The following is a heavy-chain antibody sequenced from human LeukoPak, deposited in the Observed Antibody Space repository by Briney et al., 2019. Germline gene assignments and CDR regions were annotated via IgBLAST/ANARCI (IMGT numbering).Heavy chain of an antibody. J-gene: IGHJ6*02. D-gene: IGHD3-9*01. CDR2: ISSSSSYI. V-gene: IGHV3-21*01. CDR1: GFTFSSYS. CDR3: ARDRVLTGSKNYGMDV. Sequence: PGGSLRLSCAASGFTFSSYSMNWVRQAPGKGLEWVSSISSSSSYIYYADSVKGRFTISRDNAKNSLYLQMNSLRAEDTAVYYCARDRVLTGSKNYGMDVWGQGTTVTVSS.